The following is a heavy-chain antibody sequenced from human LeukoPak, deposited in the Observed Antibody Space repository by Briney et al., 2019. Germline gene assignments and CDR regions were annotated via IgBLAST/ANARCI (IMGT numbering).Heavy chain of an antibody. V-gene: IGHV3-30-3*01. Sequence: GGSLRLSCAASGFTFSSYAMPWVRQAPGKGLEWVAVISYDGSNKYYADSVKGRFTISRDNSKNTLYLQMNGLRAEDTAVYYCARDRAGGSPRGAFDIWGQGTMVTVSS. J-gene: IGHJ3*02. CDR2: ISYDGSNK. CDR1: GFTFSSYA. D-gene: IGHD2-15*01. CDR3: ARDRAGGSPRGAFDI.